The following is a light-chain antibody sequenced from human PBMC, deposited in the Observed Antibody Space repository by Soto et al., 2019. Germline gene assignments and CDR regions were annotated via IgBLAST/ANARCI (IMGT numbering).Light chain of an antibody. V-gene: IGKV1-5*01. CDR3: QHYNNYSRT. CDR2: DAS. CDR1: QSISNW. J-gene: IGKJ1*01. Sequence: DIQMTQSPSTLSASVGDRVTITCRASQSISNWLAWYQQKPGKAPKLLIYDASSLESGVPSRFSGGGSGTEFSLTDSSLQPDDFATYYCQHYNNYSRTFGQGTKVEIK.